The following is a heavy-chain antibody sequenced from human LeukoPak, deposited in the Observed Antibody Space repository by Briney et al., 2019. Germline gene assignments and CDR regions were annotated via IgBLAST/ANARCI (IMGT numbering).Heavy chain of an antibody. CDR1: GTSITSGSYF. D-gene: IGHD3-22*01. J-gene: IGHJ3*01. CDR2: IYSSGRT. CDR3: ARAWEFYSDSNAYEV. Sequence: PSDTLSLTCTISGTSITSGSYFWSWIRQPAGNELEWLGLIYSSGRTNYNPSLKSRVTFSVDTSKNQFSLKLRSVTAADTAVYYCARAWEFYSDSNAYEVWGQGTRVTVSS. V-gene: IGHV4-61*02.